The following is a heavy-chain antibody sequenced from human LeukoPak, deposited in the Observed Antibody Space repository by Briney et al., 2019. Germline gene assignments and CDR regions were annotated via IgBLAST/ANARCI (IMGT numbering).Heavy chain of an antibody. J-gene: IGHJ4*02. D-gene: IGHD3-22*01. V-gene: IGHV3-23*01. CDR3: AKDYYDSSGYVGNFDY. Sequence: PGGSLRLSCAASGFTFSSYGMSWVRQAPGKGLEWVSAISGSGGSTYYADSVKGRFTISRDNSKNTLYLQMNSLRAEDTAVYYCAKDYYDSSGYVGNFDYWGQGTLVTVSS. CDR2: ISGSGGST. CDR1: GFTFSSYG.